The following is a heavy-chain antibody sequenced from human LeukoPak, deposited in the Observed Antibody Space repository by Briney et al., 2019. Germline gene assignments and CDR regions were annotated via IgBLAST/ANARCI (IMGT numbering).Heavy chain of an antibody. D-gene: IGHD1-26*01. J-gene: IGHJ4*02. CDR1: GYTFTIYA. CDR2: ISAGNGNT. CDR3: AREVVGPTSRYFDY. V-gene: IGHV1-3*01. Sequence: ASVKVSCKASGYTFTIYALHWVRQAPGQSLEWMGWISAGNGNTKYSQSFQGRVTITRDTSATTVYMELSSLRSEDTAVYYCAREVVGPTSRYFDYWGQGTLVTVSS.